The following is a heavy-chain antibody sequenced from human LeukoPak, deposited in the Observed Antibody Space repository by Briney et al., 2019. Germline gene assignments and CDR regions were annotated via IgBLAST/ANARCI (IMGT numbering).Heavy chain of an antibody. Sequence: GGSLRLSCAASGFTFSTYGMHWVRQTPGKGLEWVAVISYDGGNKYYADSVKGRFTISRDNSKNTLYLQMNSLRAEDTAVYYCAKDPPYYYDSSGYGGGAFDIWGQGTMVTVSS. V-gene: IGHV3-30*18. CDR3: AKDPPYYYDSSGYGGGAFDI. CDR2: ISYDGGNK. D-gene: IGHD3-22*01. CDR1: GFTFSTYG. J-gene: IGHJ3*02.